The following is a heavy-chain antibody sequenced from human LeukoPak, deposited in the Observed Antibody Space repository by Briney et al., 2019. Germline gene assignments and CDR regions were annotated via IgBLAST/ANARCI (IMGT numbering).Heavy chain of an antibody. D-gene: IGHD3-10*01. V-gene: IGHV3-23*01. CDR1: GFAFSNFA. Sequence: GGSLRLSCAASGFAFSNFAMTWVRQAPGKGLECVSLISGNGGTTYYADSVKGRFTISRDNSKSTLFLQMNSLRADDTAVYYCAKGSGSPYYFDYWGQGTLVTVSS. CDR2: ISGNGGTT. CDR3: AKGSGSPYYFDY. J-gene: IGHJ4*02.